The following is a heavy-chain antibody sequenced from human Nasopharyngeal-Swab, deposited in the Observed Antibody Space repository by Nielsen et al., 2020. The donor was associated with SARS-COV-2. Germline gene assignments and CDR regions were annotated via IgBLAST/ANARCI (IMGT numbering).Heavy chain of an antibody. D-gene: IGHD2-21*01. CDR3: ARIYGRLWGYFDY. Sequence: ESLKISCAASGFTFSDYYMSWIRQAPGKGLEWIGEINHGGSTNYNPSLKSRVTISVDTSKNQFSLKLSSVTAADTAVYYCARIYGRLWGYFDYWGQGALVTVSS. V-gene: IGHV4-34*01. CDR1: GFTFSDYY. CDR2: INHGGST. J-gene: IGHJ4*02.